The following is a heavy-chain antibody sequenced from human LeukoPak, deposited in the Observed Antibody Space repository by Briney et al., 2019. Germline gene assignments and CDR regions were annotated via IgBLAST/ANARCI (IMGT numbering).Heavy chain of an antibody. D-gene: IGHD6-13*01. CDR3: ARPLSPGIAAAGSFDY. V-gene: IGHV4-39*01. CDR2: IYYSGST. J-gene: IGHJ4*02. Sequence: PPGTLSLTCTVSGGSISSSSYYWGWIRQPPGKGREWIGSIYYSGSTYYNPSLKSRVTISVDTSKKQFSLKLSSVTAADTAVYYCARPLSPGIAAAGSFDYWGQGTLVTVSS. CDR1: GGSISSSSYY.